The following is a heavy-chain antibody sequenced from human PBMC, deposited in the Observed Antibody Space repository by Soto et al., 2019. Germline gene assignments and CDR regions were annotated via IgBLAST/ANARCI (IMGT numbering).Heavy chain of an antibody. CDR3: ARGRLWFWEVWGSDFDY. CDR2: INHIGST. J-gene: IGHJ4*02. V-gene: IGHV4-34*01. CDR1: GGSFSGYY. D-gene: IGHD3-10*01. Sequence: QVQLQQWGAGLLKPSETLSLTCAVYGGSFSGYYWSWIRQPPGKGLEWIGEINHIGSTNYNPSLKRRVTISVDTSKYQFSLKLSSVTAADTAVYYCARGRLWFWEVWGSDFDYWGQGTLVTVSS.